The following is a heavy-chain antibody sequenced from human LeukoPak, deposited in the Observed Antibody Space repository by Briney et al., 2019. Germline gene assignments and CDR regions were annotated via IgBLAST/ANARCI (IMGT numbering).Heavy chain of an antibody. J-gene: IGHJ4*02. CDR1: GFTFSSYL. V-gene: IGHV3-64*02. CDR2: IRNNGGST. CDR3: VRDSGYSYGHPFDY. D-gene: IGHD5-18*01. Sequence: PGVSLRLSCAASGFTFSSYLMHWVRQAPGKGLEYVSGIRNNGGSTYYADSVKGRFTISGDNSKNTLYLQMGSLRAEDMAVYYCVRDSGYSYGHPFDYWGQGTLVTVSS.